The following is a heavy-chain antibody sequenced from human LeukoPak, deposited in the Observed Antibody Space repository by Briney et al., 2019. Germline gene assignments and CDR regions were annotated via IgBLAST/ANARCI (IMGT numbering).Heavy chain of an antibody. J-gene: IGHJ6*02. Sequence: SETLSLTCTVSGGSISSYYWSWIRQPAGKGLEWIGRIYTSGSTNYNPSLKSRVTMSVDTSKNQFSLKLSSVTAADTAVYYCARGIAVDTAMVDYYYYGMDVWGQGTTVTVSS. D-gene: IGHD5-18*01. CDR1: GGSISSYY. CDR2: IYTSGST. CDR3: ARGIAVDTAMVDYYYYGMDV. V-gene: IGHV4-4*07.